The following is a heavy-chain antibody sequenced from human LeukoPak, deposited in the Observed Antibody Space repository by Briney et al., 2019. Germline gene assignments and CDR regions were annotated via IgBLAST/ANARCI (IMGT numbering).Heavy chain of an antibody. Sequence: GRSLRLSCAASGFTFSSYGMHWVRQAPGKGLEWVAVIWYDGSNKYYADSVKGRFTISRDTSKNTLYLQMNSLRAEDTAVYYCARWSHGTYGNWFDPWGQGTLVIVSS. CDR2: IWYDGSNK. D-gene: IGHD3-16*01. CDR3: ARWSHGTYGNWFDP. J-gene: IGHJ5*02. V-gene: IGHV3-33*01. CDR1: GFTFSSYG.